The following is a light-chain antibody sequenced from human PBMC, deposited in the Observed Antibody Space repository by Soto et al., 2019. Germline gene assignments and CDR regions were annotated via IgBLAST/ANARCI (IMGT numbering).Light chain of an antibody. CDR2: DAS. J-gene: IGKJ1*01. V-gene: IGKV1-5*01. CDR1: QSISTW. CDR3: HQYSSYWT. Sequence: DIQMTQSPSSLSASVGARVTITCRASQSISTWLAWYQQKPGKAPKLLIYDASSLEPGVPSRFRGSGSGTEFALSISRLLTGDFAMYYGHQYSSYWTFGQGTKVLIK.